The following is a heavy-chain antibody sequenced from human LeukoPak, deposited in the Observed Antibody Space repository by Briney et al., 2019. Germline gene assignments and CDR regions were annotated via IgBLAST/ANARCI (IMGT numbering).Heavy chain of an antibody. V-gene: IGHV3-21*01. CDR2: FGTRSTSI. J-gene: IGHJ4*02. CDR1: GFTFSGYS. CDR3: AREVSEGFDF. Sequence: GGSLRLSCTASGFTFSGYSMNWIRRAPGKGLEWVSSFGTRSTSIYHAGSVKGRFAISRDNAKNSLYLQMNGLRAEDTALYYCAREVSEGFDFWGQGTLVTVSS. D-gene: IGHD3-22*01.